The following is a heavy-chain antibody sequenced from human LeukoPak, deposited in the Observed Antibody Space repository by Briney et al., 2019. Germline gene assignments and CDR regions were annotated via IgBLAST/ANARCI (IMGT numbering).Heavy chain of an antibody. V-gene: IGHV1-3*01. D-gene: IGHD5-18*01. Sequence: ASVKVSCTASGYTFTSYAMHWVRQAPGQRLEWMGWINAGNGNTKYSQKFQGRVTITRDTSASTAYMELSSLRSEDTAVYYCARDSGYSYAPPDYWGQGTLVTVSS. CDR3: ARDSGYSYAPPDY. CDR1: GYTFTSYA. CDR2: INAGNGNT. J-gene: IGHJ4*02.